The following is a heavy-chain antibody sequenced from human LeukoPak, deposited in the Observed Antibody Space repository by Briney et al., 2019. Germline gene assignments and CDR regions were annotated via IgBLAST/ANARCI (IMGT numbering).Heavy chain of an antibody. D-gene: IGHD2-2*01. J-gene: IGHJ4*02. V-gene: IGHV1-69*04. CDR3: AREIVVPAAMKTGKKYYFDY. CDR2: IIPILGIA. Sequence: SVKVSCKASGGTFSSYAISWVRQAPGQGLEWMGRIIPILGIANCAQKFQGRVTITADKSTSTAYMELSSLRSEDTAVYYCAREIVVPAAMKTGKKYYFDYWGQGTLVTVSS. CDR1: GGTFSSYA.